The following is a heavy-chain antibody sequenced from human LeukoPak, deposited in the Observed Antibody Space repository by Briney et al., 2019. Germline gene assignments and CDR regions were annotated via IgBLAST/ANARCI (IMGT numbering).Heavy chain of an antibody. Sequence: PGGSLRLSCAASGFTFSDYYMSWIRQAPGKGLEWVSVIYSGGSTYYADSVKGRFTISRDNSKNTLYLQMNSLRAEDTAVYYCARDFRENYFDYWGQGTLVTVSS. CDR1: GFTFSDYY. CDR3: ARDFRENYFDY. V-gene: IGHV3-66*01. CDR2: IYSGGST. J-gene: IGHJ4*02.